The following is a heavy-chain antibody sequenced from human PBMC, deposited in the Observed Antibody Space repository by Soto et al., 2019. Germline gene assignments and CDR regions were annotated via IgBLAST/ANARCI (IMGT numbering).Heavy chain of an antibody. CDR3: AKEGGLSGSYYISSSYYFDY. D-gene: IGHD1-26*01. J-gene: IGHJ4*02. CDR1: GFTFSSYG. Sequence: QVQLVESGGGVVQPGRSLRLSCEASGFTFSSYGMHWVGQAPGKGLEWVAIISYDGSNTYYADSVKGRFTISRDNSKNTLYLQMNSLRAEDTSVYYCAKEGGLSGSYYISSSYYFDYWGQGTLVTVSS. CDR2: ISYDGSNT. V-gene: IGHV3-30*18.